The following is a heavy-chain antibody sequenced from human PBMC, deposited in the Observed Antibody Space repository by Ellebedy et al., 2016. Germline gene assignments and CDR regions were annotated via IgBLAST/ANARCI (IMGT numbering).Heavy chain of an antibody. CDR2: ISSSSSYI. V-gene: IGHV3-21*01. CDR3: ARDLFGEVGATTNWFDP. Sequence: GGSLRLSXAASGFTFSSYSMNWVRQAPGKGLEWVSSISSSSSYIYYADSVKGRFTISRDNAKNSLYLQMNSLRAEDTAVYYCARDLFGEVGATTNWFDPWGQGTLVTVSS. CDR1: GFTFSSYS. J-gene: IGHJ5*02. D-gene: IGHD1-26*01.